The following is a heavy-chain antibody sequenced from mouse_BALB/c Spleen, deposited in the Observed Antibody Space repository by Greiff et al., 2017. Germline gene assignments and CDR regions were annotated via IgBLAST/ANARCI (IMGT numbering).Heavy chain of an antibody. J-gene: IGHJ1*01. CDR3: ARVYDGYYPWYFDV. D-gene: IGHD2-3*01. CDR1: GFTFSDYY. CDR2: ISDGGSYT. Sequence: EVQLVESGAGLVKPGGSLKFSCAASGFTFSDYYMYWVRQTPEKRLEWVATISDGGSYTYYPDSVKGRFTISRENAKNNLYLQMSSLTSEDTAMYYCARVYDGYYPWYFDVWGAGTTVTVSS. V-gene: IGHV5-4*02.